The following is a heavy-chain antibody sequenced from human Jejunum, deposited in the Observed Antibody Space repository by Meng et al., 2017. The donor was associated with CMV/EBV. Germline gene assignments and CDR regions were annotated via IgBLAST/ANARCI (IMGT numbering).Heavy chain of an antibody. Sequence: TLSSYEMNWVRQAPGKGLEWVSYIHNSGSVIYYAESVKGRFTISRDNAKNSLYLQMNSLRAEDTAVYYCARDRYDFRSGNHDAYDVWGRGTMVTVSS. J-gene: IGHJ3*01. CDR2: IHNSGSVI. CDR3: ARDRYDFRSGNHDAYDV. V-gene: IGHV3-48*03. CDR1: TLSSYE. D-gene: IGHD3-3*01.